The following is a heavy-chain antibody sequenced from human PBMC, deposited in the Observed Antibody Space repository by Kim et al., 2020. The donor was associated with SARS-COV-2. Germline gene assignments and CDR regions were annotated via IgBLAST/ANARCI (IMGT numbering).Heavy chain of an antibody. V-gene: IGHV3-13*01. CDR2: IGTAGDT. J-gene: IGHJ4*02. CDR1: GFTFSSYD. Sequence: GGSLRLSCAASGFTFSSYDMHWVRQATGKGLEWVSAIGTAGDTYYPGSVKGRFTISRENAKNSLYLQMNSLRAGDTAVYYCARDAGPRDGYNAFDYWGQGTLVTVSS. D-gene: IGHD5-12*01. CDR3: ARDAGPRDGYNAFDY.